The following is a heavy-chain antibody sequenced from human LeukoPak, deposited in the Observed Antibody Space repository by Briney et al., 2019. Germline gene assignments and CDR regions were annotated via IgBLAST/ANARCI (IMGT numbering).Heavy chain of an antibody. J-gene: IGHJ4*02. Sequence: PGGSLRLSCAAPGFTFSSYEMNWVRQAPGKGLEWVSYISSSGSTIYYADSVKGRFTISGDNAKNSLYLQMNSLRAEDTAVYYCARCSGGSCYYFDYWGQGTLVTVSS. CDR1: GFTFSSYE. V-gene: IGHV3-48*03. CDR2: ISSSGSTI. CDR3: ARCSGGSCYYFDY. D-gene: IGHD2-15*01.